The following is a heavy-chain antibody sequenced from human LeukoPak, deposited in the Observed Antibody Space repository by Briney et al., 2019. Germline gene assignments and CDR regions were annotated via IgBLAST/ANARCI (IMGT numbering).Heavy chain of an antibody. J-gene: IGHJ3*02. V-gene: IGHV4-4*07. CDR3: GGDDWPYAFDI. D-gene: IGHD2-21*01. Sequence: SETLSLTCTVSGGSISSYYWRWIRQHAATGLECIERIDTTGSNNYNDSLKSRVAMSVNTSYNQFSMKLSSVTAADTSVYYYGGDDWPYAFDIWGQGTMVTVSS. CDR1: GGSISSYY. CDR2: IDTTGSN.